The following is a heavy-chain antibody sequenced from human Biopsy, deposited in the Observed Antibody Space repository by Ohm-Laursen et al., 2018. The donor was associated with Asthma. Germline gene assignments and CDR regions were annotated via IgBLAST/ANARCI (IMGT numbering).Heavy chain of an antibody. Sequence: SDTLSLTCTVSGASISSYYLSWIRQPPGKGLEWIGYIYYNGGTNYNPSLKSRVSISVDTSINQVSLRLTSLTAADTALYYCARATSTWSQSGPHYFDLWGQGALVTVSS. V-gene: IGHV4-59*07. J-gene: IGHJ5*02. D-gene: IGHD2-2*01. CDR1: GASISSYY. CDR3: ARATSTWSQSGPHYFDL. CDR2: IYYNGGT.